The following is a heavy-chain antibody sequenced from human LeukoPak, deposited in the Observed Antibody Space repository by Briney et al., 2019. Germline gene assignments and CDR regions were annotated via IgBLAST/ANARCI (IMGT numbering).Heavy chain of an antibody. D-gene: IGHD3-10*01. CDR3: ARNYHGSGSTAFDI. CDR1: GFTFSSYA. J-gene: IGHJ3*02. CDR2: ISGSGGST. Sequence: PGGSLRLSCAASGFTFSSYAMSWVRQAPGKGLEWVSAISGSGGSTYYADSVKGRFTISRDNAKNSLYLQMNSLRVEDTALYHCARNYHGSGSTAFDIWGQGTMVTVSS. V-gene: IGHV3-23*01.